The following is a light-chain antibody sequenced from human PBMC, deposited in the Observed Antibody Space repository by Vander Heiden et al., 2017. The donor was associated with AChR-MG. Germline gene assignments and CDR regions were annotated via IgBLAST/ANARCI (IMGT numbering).Light chain of an antibody. CDR3: QHRRNWPLS. CDR2: DAS. CDR1: ESVDSY. V-gene: IGKV3-11*01. J-gene: IGKJ4*01. Sequence: IVLTPSPPTLSLSPWARAPLSCTASESVDSYLAWYQQKPGQAPRLRIYDASDRATGIPARFSGSGSGTRFTLTISSLEPEDFATYYCQHRRNWPLSFGGGTKVEIK.